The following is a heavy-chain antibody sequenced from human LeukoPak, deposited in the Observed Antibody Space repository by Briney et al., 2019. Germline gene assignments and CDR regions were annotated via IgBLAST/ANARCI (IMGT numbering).Heavy chain of an antibody. CDR1: GFTFSSYG. CDR3: AKKIWFGENDAFDI. J-gene: IGHJ3*02. Sequence: PGGPLRLSCAASGFTFSSYGMHWVRQAPGKGLEWVAVIWYDGSNKYYADSVKGRFTISRDNSKNTLYLQMNSLRAEDTAVYYCAKKIWFGENDAFDIWGQGTMVTVSS. D-gene: IGHD3-10*01. CDR2: IWYDGSNK. V-gene: IGHV3-33*06.